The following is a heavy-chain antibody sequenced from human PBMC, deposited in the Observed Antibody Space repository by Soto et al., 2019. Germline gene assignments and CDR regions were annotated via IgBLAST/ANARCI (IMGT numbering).Heavy chain of an antibody. CDR3: ASSYSSGWFSYYYYYYGMDV. D-gene: IGHD6-19*01. J-gene: IGHJ6*02. V-gene: IGHV6-1*01. CDR2: TYYRSKWYN. CDR1: GDSVSSNSAA. Sequence: SQTLSLTCAISGDSVSSNSAACNWISQSPSRGLEWLGRTYYRSKWYNDYAVSVKSRITINPDTSKNQFSLQLNSVTPEDTAVYYCASSYSSGWFSYYYYYYGMDVWGQGTTVTVSS.